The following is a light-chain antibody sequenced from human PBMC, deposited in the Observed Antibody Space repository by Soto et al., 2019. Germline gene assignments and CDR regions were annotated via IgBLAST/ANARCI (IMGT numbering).Light chain of an antibody. CDR1: QSIPRW. Sequence: DIQLTQSPSTLSASVGDRVTITCRASQSIPRWLAWYQQKPGKAPKLLISDASSLASGVPSRFSGSGSGTEFTLTISSLQPDDFASYHFQQCCSYLIHFGGVTKV. J-gene: IGKJ4*01. V-gene: IGKV1-5*01. CDR3: QQCCSYLIH. CDR2: DAS.